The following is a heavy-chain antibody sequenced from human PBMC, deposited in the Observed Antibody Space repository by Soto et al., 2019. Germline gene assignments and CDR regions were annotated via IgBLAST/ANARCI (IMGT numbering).Heavy chain of an antibody. CDR1: GASITYGVYP. J-gene: IGHJ4*02. Sequence: HLRLHEPASGLVKPSQTLSLTCTVSGASITYGVYPWGWIRQTQGKGLEWIGYINHLETTFYNPSFESRLTLSIDRAKNQFSLNLNSMSAADRGVYFCARGGGSDSFDNWGQGILVTVSS. D-gene: IGHD1-26*01. CDR3: ARGGGSDSFDN. CDR2: INHLETT. V-gene: IGHV4-30-2*01.